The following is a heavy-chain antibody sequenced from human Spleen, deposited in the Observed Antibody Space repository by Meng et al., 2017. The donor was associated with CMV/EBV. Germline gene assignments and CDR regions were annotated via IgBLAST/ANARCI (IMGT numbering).Heavy chain of an antibody. D-gene: IGHD4-11*01. CDR1: GFTFSSYA. CDR3: AKVTTGPWYFDL. CDR2: ISGSGGST. J-gene: IGHJ4*02. V-gene: IGHV3-23*01. Sequence: GGSLRLSCAASGFTFSSYAMSWVRQAPGKGLEWVSAISGSGGSTYYADSVKGRFTISRDNSKNTLYLQLNSLRAEDTAVYYCAKVTTGPWYFDLWGQGTLVTVSS.